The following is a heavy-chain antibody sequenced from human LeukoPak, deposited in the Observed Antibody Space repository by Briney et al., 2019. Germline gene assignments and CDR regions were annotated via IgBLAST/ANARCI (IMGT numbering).Heavy chain of an antibody. D-gene: IGHD3-16*02. CDR3: ARDRGHYDYVWGSYRHRGAFDI. V-gene: IGHV4-61*02. J-gene: IGHJ3*02. Sequence: SETLSLTCTVSGGSISSGSYYWSWIRQPAGKGLEWIGRIYTSGSTNYNPSLKSRVTISVDTSKNQFSLKLSSVAAADTAVYYCARDRGHYDYVWGSYRHRGAFDIWGQGTMVTVSS. CDR1: GGSISSGSYY. CDR2: IYTSGST.